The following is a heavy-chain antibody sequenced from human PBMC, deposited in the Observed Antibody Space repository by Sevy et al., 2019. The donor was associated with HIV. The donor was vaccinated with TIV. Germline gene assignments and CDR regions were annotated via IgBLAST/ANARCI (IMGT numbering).Heavy chain of an antibody. Sequence: GGSLRLSCAASGFTFNTHAMNWVRQAPGKGLEWVSIISATGSSTYFADSVRGRFTISRDNSKNTLYLQMDSLRADDTAVYYCAKALNPALESMLGVIFPTLKGFDVWGQGTMVTVSS. CDR1: GFTFNTHA. J-gene: IGHJ3*01. CDR2: ISATGSST. D-gene: IGHD3-22*01. V-gene: IGHV3-23*01. CDR3: AKALNPALESMLGVIFPTLKGFDV.